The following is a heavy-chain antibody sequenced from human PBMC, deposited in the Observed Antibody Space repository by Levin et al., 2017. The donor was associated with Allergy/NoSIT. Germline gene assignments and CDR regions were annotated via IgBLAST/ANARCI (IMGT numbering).Heavy chain of an antibody. D-gene: IGHD2-2*02. V-gene: IGHV3-23*01. CDR2: ISGSGGST. J-gene: IGHJ4*02. Sequence: PGGSLRLSCAASGFTFSSYAMSWVRQAPGKGLEWVSAISGSGGSTYYADSVKGRFTISRDNSKNTLYLQMNSLRAEDTAVYYCAKVGGGYCSSTSCYISPYYFDYWGQGTLVTVSS. CDR3: AKVGGGYCSSTSCYISPYYFDY. CDR1: GFTFSSYA.